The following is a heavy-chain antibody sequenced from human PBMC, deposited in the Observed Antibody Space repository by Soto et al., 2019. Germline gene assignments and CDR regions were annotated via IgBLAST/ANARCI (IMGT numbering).Heavy chain of an antibody. CDR3: VRPLPSGQTHARDV. J-gene: IGHJ6*02. Sequence: GGSLRLSCVASGLPVASSYMAWVRQAPGKGLEWASVIYNDGTTYYSQSVEGRFTISRDTSKNTLYLQMDRLRDEDTAVYYCVRPLPSGQTHARDVWGQGTTVTVSS. V-gene: IGHV3-53*01. CDR1: GLPVASSY. CDR2: IYNDGTT. D-gene: IGHD3-10*01.